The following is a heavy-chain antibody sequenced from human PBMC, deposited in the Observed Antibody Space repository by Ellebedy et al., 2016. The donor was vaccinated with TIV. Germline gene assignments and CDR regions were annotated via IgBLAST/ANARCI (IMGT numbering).Heavy chain of an antibody. CDR3: ARDGGSYSDFDY. CDR2: INPSGGST. CDR1: GYTLTSYY. J-gene: IGHJ4*02. V-gene: IGHV1-46*01. Sequence: AASVTVSCKASGYTLTSYYIHWVRQAPGRGLEWMGLINPSGGSTRYAQKLQGRVTMTRDTSTSTVYMELTSLRSEDTAVYYCARDGGSYSDFDYWGQGTLVTVSS. D-gene: IGHD1-26*01.